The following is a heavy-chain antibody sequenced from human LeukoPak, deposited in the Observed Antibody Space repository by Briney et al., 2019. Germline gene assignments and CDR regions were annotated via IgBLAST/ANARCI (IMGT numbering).Heavy chain of an antibody. Sequence: PSETLSLICSVAGGSISSNYWSWIRQPAGEGLEWIGRIYTSGDTKYNPSLKSRVTMSVDTSKTQFSLKLSSVTSTDTAVYYCAREWNPSGWVDYFDSWGQGTLVTVSS. D-gene: IGHD1-1*01. CDR2: IYTSGDT. J-gene: IGHJ4*02. CDR1: GGSISSNY. V-gene: IGHV4-4*07. CDR3: AREWNPSGWVDYFDS.